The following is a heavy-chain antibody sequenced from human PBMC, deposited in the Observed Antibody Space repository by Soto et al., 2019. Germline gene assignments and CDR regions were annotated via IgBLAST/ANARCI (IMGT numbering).Heavy chain of an antibody. CDR1: GYTLTEFF. CDR3: ATQVGAKYYYGMDV. V-gene: IGHV1-24*01. CDR2: FDPEDGET. D-gene: IGHD1-26*01. Sequence: ASVKVSCKVSGYTLTEFFMHWVRQAPGKGLEWMGGFDPEDGETIYAQKFQGRVTMTEDTSTDTAYMELSSLRSEDTAVYYCATQVGAKYYYGMDVWGQGTTVTVSS. J-gene: IGHJ6*02.